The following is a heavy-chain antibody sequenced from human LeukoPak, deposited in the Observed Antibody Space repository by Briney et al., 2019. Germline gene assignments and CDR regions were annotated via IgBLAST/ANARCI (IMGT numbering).Heavy chain of an antibody. V-gene: IGHV4-39*01. CDR3: ARLLNDEQWLVISVWGAFDI. D-gene: IGHD6-19*01. J-gene: IGHJ3*02. Sequence: ASETLSLTCTVSGGSISSSSYYWSWIRQPPGKGLEWIGEINHSGSTNYNPSLKSRVTISVDTSKNQFSLKLSSVTAADTAVYYCARLLNDEQWLVISVWGAFDIWGQGTMVTVSS. CDR2: INHSGST. CDR1: GGSISSSSYY.